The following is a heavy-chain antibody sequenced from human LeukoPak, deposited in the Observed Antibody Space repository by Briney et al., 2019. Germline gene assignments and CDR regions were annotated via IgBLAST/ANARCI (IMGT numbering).Heavy chain of an antibody. D-gene: IGHD1/OR15-1a*01. Sequence: ASVKVSCKASGGTFSSYAISWVRQAPGQGLEWMGGIIPIFGTANYAQKFQGRVTITADKSTSTACMELSSLRSEDTAVYYCARDRYNWNRGYFDYWGQGTLVTVSS. CDR2: IIPIFGTA. J-gene: IGHJ4*02. CDR1: GGTFSSYA. V-gene: IGHV1-69*06. CDR3: ARDRYNWNRGYFDY.